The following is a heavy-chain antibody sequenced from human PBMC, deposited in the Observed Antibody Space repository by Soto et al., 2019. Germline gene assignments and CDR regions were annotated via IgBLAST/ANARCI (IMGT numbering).Heavy chain of an antibody. CDR2: IYYSGST. Sequence: LSLTCTVSGGSISSGGYYWSWIRQHPGKGLEWIGYIYYSGSTYYNPSLKSRVTISVDTSKNQFSLKLSSVTAADTAVYYCARAPITMIVPGFDPWGQGTLVTVSS. D-gene: IGHD3-22*01. V-gene: IGHV4-31*03. CDR1: GGSISSGGYY. J-gene: IGHJ5*02. CDR3: ARAPITMIVPGFDP.